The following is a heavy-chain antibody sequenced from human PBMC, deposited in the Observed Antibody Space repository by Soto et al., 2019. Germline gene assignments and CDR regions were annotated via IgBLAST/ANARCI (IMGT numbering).Heavy chain of an antibody. CDR1: GFTFSSYE. CDR3: ARDRRDELGISAFDI. CDR2: ISSSGSTI. Sequence: SLRLSCAASGFTFSSYEMNWVRQAAGKGLEWVSYISSSGSTIYYADSVKGRFTISRDNAKNSLYLQMNSLRAEDTAVYYCARDRRDELGISAFDIWGQGTMVTVSS. D-gene: IGHD7-27*01. V-gene: IGHV3-48*03. J-gene: IGHJ3*02.